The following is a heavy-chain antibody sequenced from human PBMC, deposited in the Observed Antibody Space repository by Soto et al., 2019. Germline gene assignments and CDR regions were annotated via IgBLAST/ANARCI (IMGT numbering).Heavy chain of an antibody. CDR2: INPNAGGT. D-gene: IGHD1-1*01. CDR1: GYTFTGHY. Sequence: QVQLVQSGAEVKKPGASVKVSCKASGYTFTGHYLHWVRQAPGQGLEWMGRINPNAGGTKYAQKFQGRVTMTRDTSISTAYMELSRLRSDDTAVYYCARDYGETWNDVSYRLDYWGQGTLVTVSS. J-gene: IGHJ4*02. CDR3: ARDYGETWNDVSYRLDY. V-gene: IGHV1-2*06.